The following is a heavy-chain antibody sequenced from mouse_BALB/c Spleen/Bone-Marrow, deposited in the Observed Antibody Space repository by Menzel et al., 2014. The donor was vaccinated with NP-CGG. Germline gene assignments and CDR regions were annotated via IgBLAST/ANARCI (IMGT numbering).Heavy chain of an antibody. J-gene: IGHJ2*01. D-gene: IGHD2-4*01. CDR2: ISSGGSYT. V-gene: IGHV5-6*02. CDR1: GFTFSSYG. CDR3: ARRRDYDYFDY. Sequence: EVMLVESGGDLAKPGGSLKLSCAASGFTFSSYGMSWVRQIPDKRLEWVATISSGGSYTFYPDSVKGRFTISRDNAKNTLNLQMTSLKSEDTAMYYCARRRDYDYFDYWGQGTTLTVSS.